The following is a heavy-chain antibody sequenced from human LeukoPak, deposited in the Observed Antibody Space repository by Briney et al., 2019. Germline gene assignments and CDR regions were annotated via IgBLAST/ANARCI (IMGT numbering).Heavy chain of an antibody. CDR1: GGTFSGYA. D-gene: IGHD3-9*01. J-gene: IGHJ4*02. V-gene: IGHV1-69*13. CDR3: ARGVRELRYFDWLFN. CDR2: IIPIFGTA. Sequence: SVKVSCKASGGTFSGYAISWVRQAPGQGLEWMGGIIPIFGTANYAQKFQGRVTITADESTSTAYMELSSLRSEDTAVYYCARGVRELRYFDWLFNWGQGTLVTVSS.